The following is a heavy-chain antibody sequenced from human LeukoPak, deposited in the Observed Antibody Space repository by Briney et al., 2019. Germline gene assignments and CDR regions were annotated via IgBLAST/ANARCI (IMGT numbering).Heavy chain of an antibody. D-gene: IGHD3-16*01. CDR3: AADLSNPRMGASYLDS. V-gene: IGHV1-58*01. Sequence: SVKVSCKASGFTSTNFAVQWVRQARGQRLEWIGWIIVGSGATKCAQDFQERVTITRDLSASTFYMELRSLTSEDTAVYYCAADLSNPRMGASYLDSWGQGTLVTVSS. CDR2: IIVGSGAT. J-gene: IGHJ4*02. CDR1: GFTSTNFA.